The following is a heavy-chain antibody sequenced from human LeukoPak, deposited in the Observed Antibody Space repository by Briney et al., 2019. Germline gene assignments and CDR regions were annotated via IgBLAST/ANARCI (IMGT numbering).Heavy chain of an antibody. CDR1: GFTFSSYS. V-gene: IGHV3-48*01. CDR2: ISSSSSTI. Sequence: GGSLRLSCAASGFTFSSYSMNWVRQAPGKGLEWVSYISSSSSTIYYADSVKGRFTISRDNAKNTLYLQMNSLRAEDTAVYYCAKDFTLLDYDILTGYFDYWGQGTLVTVSS. D-gene: IGHD3-9*01. CDR3: AKDFTLLDYDILTGYFDY. J-gene: IGHJ4*02.